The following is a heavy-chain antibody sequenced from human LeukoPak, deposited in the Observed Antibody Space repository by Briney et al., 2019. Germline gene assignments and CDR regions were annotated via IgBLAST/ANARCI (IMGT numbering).Heavy chain of an antibody. D-gene: IGHD3-3*01. Sequence: SETLSLTCTVSGGSISSGDYYWSWIRQPPGKGLEWIGYIYHSGSTYYNPSLKSRVTISVDRSKNQFSLKLSSVTAADTAVYYCARDGTNYDRRPFDPWGQGTLVTVSS. CDR2: IYHSGST. V-gene: IGHV4-30-4*08. J-gene: IGHJ5*02. CDR3: ARDGTNYDRRPFDP. CDR1: GGSISSGDYY.